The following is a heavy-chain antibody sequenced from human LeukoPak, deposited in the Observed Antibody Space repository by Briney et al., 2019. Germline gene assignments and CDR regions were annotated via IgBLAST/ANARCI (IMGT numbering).Heavy chain of an antibody. CDR2: ISYDGSNK. J-gene: IGHJ4*02. D-gene: IGHD4-17*01. CDR1: GFTFSSYA. Sequence: GRSLRLSCAASGFTFSSYAMHWVRQAPGKGLEWVAVISYDGSNKYYADSVKGRFTISRDNSKNTLYLQMNSLRAEDTAVYYCAGDKGGLYGDYDWGQGTLVTVSS. V-gene: IGHV3-30-3*01. CDR3: AGDKGGLYGDYD.